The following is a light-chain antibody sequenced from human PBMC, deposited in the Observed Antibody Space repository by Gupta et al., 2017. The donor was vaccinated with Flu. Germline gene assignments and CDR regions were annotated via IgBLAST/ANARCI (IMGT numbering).Light chain of an antibody. J-gene: IGLJ3*02. CDR1: NFNIGTNY. Sequence: QSVLTQPPSASGTPGPRVTISCSGSNFNIGTNYAYWYQQFPGTAPKLLIYKNDQRPSGGPARFSASKSGTSASRAISRLRSEDEGDYYCAAWDDSLNWVFGGGTKLTV. CDR3: AAWDDSLNWV. CDR2: KND. V-gene: IGLV1-47*01.